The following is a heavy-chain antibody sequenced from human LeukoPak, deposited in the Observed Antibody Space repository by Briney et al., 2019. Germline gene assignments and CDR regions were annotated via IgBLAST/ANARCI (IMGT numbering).Heavy chain of an antibody. D-gene: IGHD7-27*01. CDR1: GYTFTGYY. J-gene: IGHJ4*02. Sequence: ASVKVSCKASGYTFTGYYMHWVRQAPGQGLEWTGWINPNSGGTNYAQKFQGRVTMTRDTSISTAYMELSRLRSDDTAVYYCARDRHPGAPIDYWGQGTLVTVSS. CDR3: ARDRHPGAPIDY. V-gene: IGHV1-2*02. CDR2: INPNSGGT.